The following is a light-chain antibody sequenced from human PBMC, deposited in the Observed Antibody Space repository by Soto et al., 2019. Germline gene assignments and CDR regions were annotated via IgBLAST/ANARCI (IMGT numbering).Light chain of an antibody. Sequence: DVVMTQSPLSLPVTLGQPASISCRSSQSLVHSDGNTYLNWFQQRPGQSPRRIIYKVSNRDSGVPDRFRGSGSCTDCTLKISRVEAEDVGIYYCMQGTHWPYTFGQGTKLEIK. J-gene: IGKJ2*01. CDR2: KVS. CDR1: QSLVHSDGNTY. CDR3: MQGTHWPYT. V-gene: IGKV2-30*02.